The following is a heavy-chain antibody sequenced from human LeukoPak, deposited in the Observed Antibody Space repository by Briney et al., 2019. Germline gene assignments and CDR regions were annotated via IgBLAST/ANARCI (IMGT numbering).Heavy chain of an antibody. CDR1: GFTFSSYS. J-gene: IGHJ1*01. CDR2: ISSSTSTI. Sequence: GGSLRLSCAASGFTFSSYSMNWVRQAPGKGLEWISYISSSTSTIYYADSVKGRFTISRNNAKNSLYLQMNSLRDEDTAVYYCARAQYYDSSGYYYEDYFQHWGQGTLVTVSS. V-gene: IGHV3-48*02. CDR3: ARAQYYDSSGYYYEDYFQH. D-gene: IGHD3-22*01.